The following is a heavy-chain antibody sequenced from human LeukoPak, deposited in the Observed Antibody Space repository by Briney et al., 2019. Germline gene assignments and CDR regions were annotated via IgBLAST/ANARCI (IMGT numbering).Heavy chain of an antibody. CDR2: ISGSGGST. Sequence: GGSLRLSCAASGFTFSSYAMSWVRQAPGKGLEWVSAISGSGGSTYYADSVKGRSTISRDNSKNTLYLQMNSLRAEDTAVYYCAKGRESGYYYDYWGQGTLVAVSS. D-gene: IGHD3-22*01. J-gene: IGHJ4*02. CDR3: AKGRESGYYYDY. CDR1: GFTFSSYA. V-gene: IGHV3-23*01.